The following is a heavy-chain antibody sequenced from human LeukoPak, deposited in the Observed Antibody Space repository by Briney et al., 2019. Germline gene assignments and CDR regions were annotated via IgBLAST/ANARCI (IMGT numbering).Heavy chain of an antibody. CDR3: AKISRSSWTQYYFDY. J-gene: IGHJ4*02. V-gene: IGHV3-23*01. CDR1: GFTFSSYA. Sequence: PGGSLRLSCAASGFTFSSYAMSWVRQAPGKGLEWVSAISGSGGSTYYAASVKGRFTIPRDNSKNTLYLQMNSLRAEDTAVYYCAKISRSSWTQYYFDYWGQGTLVTVSS. CDR2: ISGSGGST. D-gene: IGHD6-13*01.